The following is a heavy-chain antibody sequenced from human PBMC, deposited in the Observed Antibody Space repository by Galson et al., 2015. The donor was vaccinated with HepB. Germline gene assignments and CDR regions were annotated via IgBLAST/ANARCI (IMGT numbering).Heavy chain of an antibody. Sequence: SLRLSCAASGFTFSSYAMHWVRQAPGKGLEYVSAISSIGGSTYYANSVKGRFTISRDNSKNTLYLQMGSLRAEDMAVYYCARDKGSYYDFWSGHWFDPWGQGTLVTVSS. D-gene: IGHD3-3*01. CDR1: GFTFSSYA. J-gene: IGHJ5*02. CDR2: ISSIGGST. CDR3: ARDKGSYYDFWSGHWFDP. V-gene: IGHV3-64*01.